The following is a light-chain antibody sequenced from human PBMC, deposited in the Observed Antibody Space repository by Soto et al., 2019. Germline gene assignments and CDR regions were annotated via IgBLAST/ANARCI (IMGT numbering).Light chain of an antibody. V-gene: IGKV3D-15*01. CDR2: GAS. J-gene: IGKJ1*01. CDR1: QSVSSSY. CDR3: QQYNNWPRT. Sequence: ESGLTQPLATLSLSPGERATLSCRASQSVSSSYLAWYQQKPGQAPRLLIYGASSRATGIPDRFSGSGSGTEFTLTISSLQSEDFAVYYCQQYNNWPRTFGQGTKVDI.